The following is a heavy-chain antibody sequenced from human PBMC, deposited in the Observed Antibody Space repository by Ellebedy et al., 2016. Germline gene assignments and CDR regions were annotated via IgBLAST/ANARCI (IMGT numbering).Heavy chain of an antibody. J-gene: IGHJ6*03. D-gene: IGHD2-8*02. Sequence: SETLSLTXTVSGGSISSYYWSWIRQPPGKGLEWIGYIYYSGSTNYNPSLKSRVTISVDTSKNQFSLKLSSVTAADTAVYYCARSRWRMVPRYMDVWGKGTTVTVSS. CDR2: IYYSGST. V-gene: IGHV4-59*12. CDR3: ARSRWRMVPRYMDV. CDR1: GGSISSYY.